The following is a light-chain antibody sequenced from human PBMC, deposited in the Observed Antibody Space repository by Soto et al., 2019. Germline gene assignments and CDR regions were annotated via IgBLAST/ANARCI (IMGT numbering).Light chain of an antibody. V-gene: IGLV1-51*01. CDR3: GSWDSSLSAYV. CDR2: DDN. J-gene: IGLJ1*01. Sequence: SVLTQPPSVSAAPGQKVTISCSGSSSNIGGNSVSWYQQLPGTAPKLLIYDDNKRPSGIPDRFSGSKSGTSATLGITGFQTGDEADYYCGSWDSSLSAYVSXTGTKGTVL. CDR1: SSNIGGNS.